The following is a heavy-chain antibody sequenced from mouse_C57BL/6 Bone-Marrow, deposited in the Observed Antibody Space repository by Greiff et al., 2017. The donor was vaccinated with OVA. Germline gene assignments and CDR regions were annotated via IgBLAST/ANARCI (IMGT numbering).Heavy chain of an antibody. Sequence: QVQLQQSGAELAKPGASVKLSCKASGYTFTSYWMHWVKQRPGQGLEWIGYINPSSGYTKYNQKFKDKATLTADKSSITAYMQLSSLTYEDSAVYYCARVGYQYYYAMDYWGQGTSVTVSS. V-gene: IGHV1-7*01. CDR3: ARVGYQYYYAMDY. CDR1: GYTFTSYW. J-gene: IGHJ4*01. D-gene: IGHD2-14*01. CDR2: INPSSGYT.